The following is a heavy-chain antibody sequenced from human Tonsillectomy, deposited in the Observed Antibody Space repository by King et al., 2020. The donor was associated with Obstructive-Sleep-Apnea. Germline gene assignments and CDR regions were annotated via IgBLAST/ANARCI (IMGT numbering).Heavy chain of an antibody. J-gene: IGHJ4*02. Sequence: QVQLVQSGAEVKKPGSSVKVSCKASGGTFSSYAISWVRQAPGQGLEWMGGIIPILGTANYAQKFQGRVTITADGSTSTAYMELSSLRSEDTAIYYCAGGRTYYNILTGYDYWGQGTLVTVSS. CDR1: GGTFSSYA. CDR2: IIPILGTA. V-gene: IGHV1-69*01. D-gene: IGHD3-9*01. CDR3: AGGRTYYNILTGYDY.